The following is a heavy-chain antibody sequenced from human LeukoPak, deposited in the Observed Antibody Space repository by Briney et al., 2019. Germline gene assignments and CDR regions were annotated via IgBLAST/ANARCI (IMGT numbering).Heavy chain of an antibody. J-gene: IGHJ4*02. D-gene: IGHD3-3*01. V-gene: IGHV4-39*01. CDR1: GGSISSSSYY. Sequence: SETLSLTCTVSGGSISSSSYYWGWIRQPPGKVLEWIGSIYYSGSTYYNPSLKSRVTISVDTSKNQFSLKLSSVTAADTAVYYFANEMRYYDFWSGWFDYWGQGTLVTVSS. CDR2: IYYSGST. CDR3: ANEMRYYDFWSGWFDY.